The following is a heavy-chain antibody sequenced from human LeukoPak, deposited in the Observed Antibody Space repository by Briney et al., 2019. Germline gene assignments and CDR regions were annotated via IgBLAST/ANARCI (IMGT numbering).Heavy chain of an antibody. CDR2: ISSSSSTI. D-gene: IGHD6-13*01. V-gene: IGHV3-48*01. CDR1: GFTFSSYS. CDR3: AREPAAAGLDYFDY. J-gene: IGHJ4*02. Sequence: GGSLRLSCAASGFTFSSYSMNWVRQAPGKGLEWVSYISSSSSTIYYADSVKGRFTISRDNSKNTLYLQMNSLRAEDTAVYYCAREPAAAGLDYFDYWGQGTLVTVSS.